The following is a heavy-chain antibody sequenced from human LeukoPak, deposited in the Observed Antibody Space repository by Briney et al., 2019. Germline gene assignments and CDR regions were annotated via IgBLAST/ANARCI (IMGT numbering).Heavy chain of an antibody. V-gene: IGHV1-18*01. CDR2: ISGYNGNT. Sequence: ASVKVSCKASGYTFTSYGISRVRRAPGQGLEWMGWISGYNGNTNYAQKFQGRVTMTTDTSTSTAYMELRSLRSDDTAVYYCARADIRAIASSGWYGFDYWGQGTLVTVSS. CDR3: ARADIRAIASSGWYGFDY. D-gene: IGHD6-19*01. CDR1: GYTFTSYG. J-gene: IGHJ4*02.